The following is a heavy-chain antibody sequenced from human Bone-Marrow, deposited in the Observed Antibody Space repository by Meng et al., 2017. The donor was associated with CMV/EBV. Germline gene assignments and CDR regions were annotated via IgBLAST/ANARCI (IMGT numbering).Heavy chain of an antibody. CDR1: GYTFNSYG. J-gene: IGHJ4*02. CDR3: ARDPFLWSWFKEEVPGLGY. Sequence: ASVKVSCKGSGYTFNSYGISWVRQAPGQGLEWMGWISAHNGKTKYAQRVQGRLTLTTDTSTSTAYMDLRSLRSDDTAVYYCARDPFLWSWFKEEVPGLGYWGRGTLVSVSS. D-gene: IGHD3-22*01. CDR2: ISAHNGKT. V-gene: IGHV1-18*01.